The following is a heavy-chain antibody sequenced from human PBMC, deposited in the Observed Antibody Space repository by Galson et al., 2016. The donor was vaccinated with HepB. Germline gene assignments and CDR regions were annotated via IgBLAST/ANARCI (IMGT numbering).Heavy chain of an antibody. Sequence: SLRLSCAASGFTFSNYGIHWVRQAPGKGLEWVAVIWNDGSNKYYADSVKGRFTISRDNSKNTLYLQMNSLRAEDTAVYYCASSMVRGIPPSDYWGQGTLVTVSS. CDR3: ASSMVRGIPPSDY. CDR2: IWNDGSNK. J-gene: IGHJ4*02. V-gene: IGHV3-33*01. D-gene: IGHD3-10*01. CDR1: GFTFSNYG.